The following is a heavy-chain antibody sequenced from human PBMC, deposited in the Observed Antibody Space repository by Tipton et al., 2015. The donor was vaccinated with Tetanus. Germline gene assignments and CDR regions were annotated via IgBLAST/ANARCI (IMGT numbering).Heavy chain of an antibody. V-gene: IGHV5-51*01. Sequence: QLVQSGAEVKKPGESLKISCKVSGHNFRSYWVSWVRQMPGRGLEWMGIISPGDSEATYNPSFQGQVTISADKSISTAYLQWTSLKPSDTAIYFCARLPKHYSASGSTWGQGTLVTVSS. J-gene: IGHJ5*02. CDR3: ARLPKHYSASGST. CDR2: ISPGDSEA. D-gene: IGHD3-10*01. CDR1: GHNFRSYW.